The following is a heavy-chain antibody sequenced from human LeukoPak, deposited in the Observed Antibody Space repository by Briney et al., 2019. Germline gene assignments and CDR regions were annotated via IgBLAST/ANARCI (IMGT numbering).Heavy chain of an antibody. CDR1: GFTFSRYS. Sequence: GGSLRLSCVVSGFTFSRYSMNWVHRAPGKGLEGVSAISGSGGSTYYADSVKGRFTISRDNSKNTLYLQMNSLRAEDTAVYYCAKDFLGYYGSGSYYVQRFFDYWGQGTLVTVSS. CDR3: AKDFLGYYGSGSYYVQRFFDY. D-gene: IGHD3-10*01. CDR2: ISGSGGST. J-gene: IGHJ4*02. V-gene: IGHV3-23*01.